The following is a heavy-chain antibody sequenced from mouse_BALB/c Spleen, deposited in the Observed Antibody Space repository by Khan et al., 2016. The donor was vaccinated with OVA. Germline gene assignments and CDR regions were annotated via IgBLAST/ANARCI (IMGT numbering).Heavy chain of an antibody. CDR1: GFTFSTYG. Sequence: EVELVEPGGDVVKPGGSLKLSCAASGFTFSTYGMSWVRQTPDKRLEWVATVSTGGHYTYYPDTVKGRFTISRDNAKNTLYLQMSSLKSEDTAIFYCARLAYYYDREGFAYWGQGTLVTVSA. J-gene: IGHJ3*01. D-gene: IGHD1-1*01. CDR2: VSTGGHYT. V-gene: IGHV5-6*01. CDR3: ARLAYYYDREGFAY.